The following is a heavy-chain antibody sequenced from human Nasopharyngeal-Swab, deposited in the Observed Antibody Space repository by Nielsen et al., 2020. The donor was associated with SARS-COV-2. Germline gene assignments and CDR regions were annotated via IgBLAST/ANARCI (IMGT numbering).Heavy chain of an antibody. D-gene: IGHD6-13*01. Sequence: WIRQPPGKGLEWVSVIYSGGSTNYADSVKGRFTISRDNSKNTLYLQMNSLRAEDTAVYYCARLGSSSWFANWFDPWGQGTLVTVSS. CDR2: IYSGGST. CDR3: ARLGSSSWFANWFDP. J-gene: IGHJ5*02. V-gene: IGHV3-53*01.